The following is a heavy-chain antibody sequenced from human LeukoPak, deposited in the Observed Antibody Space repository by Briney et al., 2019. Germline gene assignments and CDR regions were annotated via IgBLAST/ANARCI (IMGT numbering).Heavy chain of an antibody. V-gene: IGHV4-59*01. CDR3: ARFGTFGENWFDP. CDR1: GGSINTYY. Sequence: SETLSLTCTVSGGSINTYYWSWIRQPPGKGLEWIGYLHSDGNTNYNPSLKSRVTTSVETSKNQFSLKLTSVTAAGTAIYYCARFGTFGENWFDPWGQGTLVTVSS. J-gene: IGHJ5*02. D-gene: IGHD3-10*01. CDR2: LHSDGNT.